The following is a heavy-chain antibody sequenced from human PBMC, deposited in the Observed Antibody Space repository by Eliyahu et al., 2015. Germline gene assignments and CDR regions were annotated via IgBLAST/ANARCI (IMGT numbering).Heavy chain of an antibody. CDR2: IFWDGVTV. CDR3: GKDINPGGLDV. J-gene: IGHJ6*02. CDR1: GFTSHAHA. V-gene: IGHV3-9*02. Sequence: EGQLVESGGGWAQPGTSLRLSCEVSGFTSHAHAMHWVRQGPGKGVQWVSGIFWDGVTVAYADSVKGRFITSIDKDKNMVFLQMNSLRPEDTALYYCGKDINPGGLDVWGHGTTVTVSS.